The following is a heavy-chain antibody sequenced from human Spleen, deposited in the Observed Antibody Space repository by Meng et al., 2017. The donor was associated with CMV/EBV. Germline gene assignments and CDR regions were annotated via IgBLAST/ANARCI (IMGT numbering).Heavy chain of an antibody. D-gene: IGHD6-6*01. CDR1: GGSINSYY. Sequence: GSLRLSCTVSGGSINSYYWSWIRQPPGKGLEWIGYIYYSGSTNYNPSLKSRVTMSVDTSKNQFSLKLSSVTAADTAVYYCARATREEYSSSSDWFDPWGQGTLVTVSS. V-gene: IGHV4-59*01. CDR2: IYYSGST. J-gene: IGHJ5*02. CDR3: ARATREEYSSSSDWFDP.